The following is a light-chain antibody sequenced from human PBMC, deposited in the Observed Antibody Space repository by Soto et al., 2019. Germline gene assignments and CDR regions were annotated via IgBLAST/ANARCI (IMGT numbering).Light chain of an antibody. CDR2: YDS. CDR1: NIETKS. J-gene: IGLJ3*02. CDR3: QVWDSSSDHWV. V-gene: IGLV3-21*04. Sequence: SYELTQPPSVSVAPGKTAMITCDGDNIETKSVHWYQQKPGQAPVLVIYYDSDRPSGIPERFAGSNSGDTATLTISTVEAGDEADYYCQVWDSSSDHWVFGGGTQLTVL.